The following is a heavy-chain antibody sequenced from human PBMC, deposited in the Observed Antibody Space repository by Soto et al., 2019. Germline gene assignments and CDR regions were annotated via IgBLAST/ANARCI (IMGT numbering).Heavy chain of an antibody. V-gene: IGHV3-23*01. CDR3: GKRGIWGSGSYYYYYIDV. CDR2: ISGSGGSK. D-gene: IGHD6-19*01. J-gene: IGHJ6*03. Sequence: GGSLRLSCAASGFTFSSYAMSWVRQAPGKGLEWVSAISGSGGSKYYADSVKGRFTISRDNSKNKLYLQMNSLRAEDTAVYYCGKRGIWGSGSYYYYYIDVWGKGTTVTVSS. CDR1: GFTFSSYA.